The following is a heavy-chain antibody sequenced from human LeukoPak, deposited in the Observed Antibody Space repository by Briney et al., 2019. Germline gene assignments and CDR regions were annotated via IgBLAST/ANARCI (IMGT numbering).Heavy chain of an antibody. Sequence: GGSLRLSCAASGFTFSIYEMNWARQAPGKGLEWVSYITGSSDTIYYADSVKGRFTISRDSAKHLVYLQMNSLRADDTGVYYCSREGVPRDGDHFDYWGQGNLVTVSS. CDR1: GFTFSIYE. D-gene: IGHD7-27*01. CDR3: SREGVPRDGDHFDY. CDR2: ITGSSDTI. J-gene: IGHJ4*02. V-gene: IGHV3-48*03.